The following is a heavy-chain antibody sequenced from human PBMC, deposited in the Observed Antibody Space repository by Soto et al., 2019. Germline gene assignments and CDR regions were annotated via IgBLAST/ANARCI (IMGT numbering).Heavy chain of an antibody. CDR2: ISYDGSNK. V-gene: IGHV3-30-3*01. Sequence: PGGSLRLSCAASGFTFSSYAMHWVRQAPGKGLEWVAVISYDGSNKYYADSVKGRFTISRDNSKNTLYLQMNSLRAEDTAVYYCARGPRLGKVGWAFDIWGQGTMVTVSS. J-gene: IGHJ3*02. CDR1: GFTFSSYA. D-gene: IGHD7-27*01. CDR3: ARGPRLGKVGWAFDI.